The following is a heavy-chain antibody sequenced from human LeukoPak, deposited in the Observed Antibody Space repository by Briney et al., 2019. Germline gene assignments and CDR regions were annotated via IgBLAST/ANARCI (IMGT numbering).Heavy chain of an antibody. CDR1: GYSFTSYW. J-gene: IGHJ4*02. CDR3: ARLYDSSGYYYEGFDY. V-gene: IGHV5-51*01. D-gene: IGHD3-22*01. Sequence: GESLKISCKGSGYSFTSYWIGWVRQMPGKGLEWMGIIYPGDSDTRYSPSFQGQVTISADKSISTAYLQWSSLKASDTAMYYCARLYDSSGYYYEGFDYWGQGTLVTVSS. CDR2: IYPGDSDT.